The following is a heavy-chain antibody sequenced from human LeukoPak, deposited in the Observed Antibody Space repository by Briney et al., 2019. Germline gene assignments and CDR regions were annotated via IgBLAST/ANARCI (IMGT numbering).Heavy chain of an antibody. CDR2: VSSDGSNK. J-gene: IGHJ4*02. CDR3: ASDWRMVRGLIKGVIEY. D-gene: IGHD3-10*01. V-gene: IGHV3-30-3*01. CDR1: GFALSTYD. Sequence: GGSLRLSCAASGFALSTYDMHWVRQAPGKGLEWVADVSSDGSNKYYGDSVKGRFTISRDNSKTTLYLQMNSLRAEDTAVYYCASDWRMVRGLIKGVIEYWGQGTLVTVSS.